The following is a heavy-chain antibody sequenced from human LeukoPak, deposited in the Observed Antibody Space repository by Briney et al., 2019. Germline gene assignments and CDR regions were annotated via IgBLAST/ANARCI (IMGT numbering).Heavy chain of an antibody. J-gene: IGHJ4*02. V-gene: IGHV4-34*01. CDR2: INHSGST. CDR3: ARISLGLEVHSEY. CDR1: GESFSGDY. Sequence: PSETLFVTCAVYGESFSGDYWSWIRQPPGKGLEWIGEINHSGSTNYNPSLKSRVTISVDTSKNQFSLKLSSVTAADTAVYYCARISLGLEVHSEYWGQGTLVTVSS. D-gene: IGHD1-7*01.